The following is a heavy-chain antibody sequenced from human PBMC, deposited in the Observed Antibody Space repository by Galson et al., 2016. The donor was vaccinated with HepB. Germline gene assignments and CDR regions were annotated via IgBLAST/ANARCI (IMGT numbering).Heavy chain of an antibody. J-gene: IGHJ6*04. V-gene: IGHV4-31*03. Sequence: TLSLTCSVSGGSISNGGYYWTWIRQHPVKGLECIGYIPNSGTTYYNPSLKSRVTLSVQTSKNLFSLGLTAVTAQDTAVYYCAGGTCSGGNCALEPFCVSVWGKGTTVTVSS. CDR1: GGSISNGGYY. D-gene: IGHD2-15*01. CDR2: IPNSGTT. CDR3: AGGTCSGGNCALEPFCVSV.